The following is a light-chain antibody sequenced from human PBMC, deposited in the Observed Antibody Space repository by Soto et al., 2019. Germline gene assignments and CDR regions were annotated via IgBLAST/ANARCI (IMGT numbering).Light chain of an antibody. J-gene: IGKJ1*01. CDR1: QNVMSN. V-gene: IGKV3D-15*01. CDR2: GAT. Sequence: EIVLTQSPATLSVSPGGRATLSCRASQNVMSNLAWYQQRPGRAPRLLVYGATTRATDAPPQFRGSGSGTEFSLTISSLQSEDFATYYCQQYSSWPRTFGQGS. CDR3: QQYSSWPRT.